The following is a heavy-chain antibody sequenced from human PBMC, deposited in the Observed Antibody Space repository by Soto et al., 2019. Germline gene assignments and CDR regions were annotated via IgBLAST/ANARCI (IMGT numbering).Heavy chain of an antibody. D-gene: IGHD6-13*01. CDR1: GGSISSGDYY. CDR2: IYYSGST. V-gene: IGHV4-30-4*01. Sequence: SETLSLTCTVSGGSISSGDYYWSWIRQPPGKGLKWIGYIYYSGSTYYNKSLKSRVTISVDTSKNQFSLKLSSVTAADTAVYYCARERPDGSRLDPWGQGTLVTVSS. CDR3: ARERPDGSRLDP. J-gene: IGHJ5*02.